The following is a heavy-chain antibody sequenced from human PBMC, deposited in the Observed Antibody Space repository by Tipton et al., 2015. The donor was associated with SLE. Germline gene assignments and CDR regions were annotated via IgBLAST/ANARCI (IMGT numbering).Heavy chain of an antibody. CDR1: GGSFSGYY. CDR2: INHSGST. CDR3: ARCGQQLVTDYSFQH. V-gene: IGHV4-34*01. J-gene: IGHJ1*01. Sequence: TLSLTCAVYGGSFSGYYWSWIRQPPGKGLEWIGEINHSGSTNYNPSLKSRVTISVDTSKNQFSLKLSSVTAADTAVYYCARCGQQLVTDYSFQHWGQGTLVNVSS. D-gene: IGHD6-13*01.